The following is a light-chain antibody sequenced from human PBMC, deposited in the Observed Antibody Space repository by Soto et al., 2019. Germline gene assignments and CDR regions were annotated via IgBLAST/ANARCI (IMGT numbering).Light chain of an antibody. J-gene: IGLJ2*01. Sequence: QSALTQPASVSGSPGQSITISCTGNSSDVGGYNFVSWYQQHPGKAPKLIIYEVSNRPSGISNRFSGSKSGNTASLTISGLQAEDEADYYCSSYTSSSILVFGGGTKVTVL. CDR1: SSDVGGYNF. V-gene: IGLV2-14*01. CDR3: SSYTSSSILV. CDR2: EVS.